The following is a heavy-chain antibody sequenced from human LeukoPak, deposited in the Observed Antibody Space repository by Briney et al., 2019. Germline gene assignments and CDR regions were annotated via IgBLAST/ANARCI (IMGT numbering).Heavy chain of an antibody. CDR2: VSGSGGST. J-gene: IGHJ4*02. CDR3: AKDSSSSSQPYFDY. V-gene: IGHV3-23*01. CDR1: GFTFSTNA. D-gene: IGHD6-6*01. Sequence: GGSLRLSCAASGFTFSTNAMSWVRQAPGKGLEWVSAVSGSGGSTYYADSVKGRFTISRDNSKNTLYLQMNSLRAEDTAVYYCAKDSSSSSQPYFDYWGQGTLVTVSS.